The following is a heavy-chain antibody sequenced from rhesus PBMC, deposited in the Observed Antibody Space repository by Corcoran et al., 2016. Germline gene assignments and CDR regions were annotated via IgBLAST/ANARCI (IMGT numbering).Heavy chain of an antibody. CDR3: ARSPSGNYYYFDL. Sequence: QVQLQESVPGLVKPSETLSLTCAVSGGSIGNTYWTWIRQAPGKGLEWIGYIYGSGSTYYNPSLKSRVTLSVDTSKNQFSLKLTSVTAADTAVYYCARSPSGNYYYFDLWGQGALLTVS. V-gene: IGHV4S11*01. CDR2: IYGSGST. J-gene: IGHJ1*01. CDR1: GGSIGNTY. D-gene: IGHD4-35*01.